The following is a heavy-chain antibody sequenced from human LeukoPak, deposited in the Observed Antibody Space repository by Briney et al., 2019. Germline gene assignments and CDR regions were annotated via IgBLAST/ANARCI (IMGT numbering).Heavy chain of an antibody. V-gene: IGHV3-64*01. CDR2: ISSSGGST. J-gene: IGHJ4*02. Sequence: GGSLRLSCAASGFTFSSYAMHWFRQAPGKGLEYVSAISSSGGSTYYANSVKGRFTISSDNSKNTLYLQMGSLRAEDMAVYYCARGSIAAMEWGQGTVVTVSS. D-gene: IGHD6-13*01. CDR1: GFTFSSYA. CDR3: ARGSIAAME.